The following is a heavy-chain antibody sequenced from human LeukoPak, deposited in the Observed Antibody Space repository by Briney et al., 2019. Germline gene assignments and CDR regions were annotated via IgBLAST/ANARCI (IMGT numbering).Heavy chain of an antibody. CDR1: GYTFTSYG. D-gene: IGHD6-13*01. CDR3: ARGVRLKQQLADY. V-gene: IGHV1-2*02. CDR2: INPNSGGT. Sequence: ASVKVSCKASGYTFTSYGISWVRQAPGQGLEWMGWINPNSGGTNYAQKFQGRVTMTRDTSISTAYMERSRLRSDDTAVYYCARGVRLKQQLADYWGQGTLVTVSS. J-gene: IGHJ4*02.